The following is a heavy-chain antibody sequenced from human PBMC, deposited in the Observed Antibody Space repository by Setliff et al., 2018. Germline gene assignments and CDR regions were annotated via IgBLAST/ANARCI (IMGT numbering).Heavy chain of an antibody. D-gene: IGHD2-21*01. CDR1: GGSISSGSYY. CDR3: ARTLLLSPYYFDY. Sequence: TLSLTCTVSGGSISSGSYYWSWIRQPAGKGLEWIGRIYTSGSTNYNPSLKSRVTISVDTSKNQFSLKLSSVTAADTAVYYCARTLLLSPYYFDYWGQGTLVTVSS. CDR2: IYTSGST. J-gene: IGHJ4*02. V-gene: IGHV4-61*02.